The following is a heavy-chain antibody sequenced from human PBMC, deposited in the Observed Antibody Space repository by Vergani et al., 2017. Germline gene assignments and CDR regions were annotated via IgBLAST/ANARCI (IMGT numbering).Heavy chain of an antibody. CDR2: ISSSSSYT. Sequence: QVQLVESGGGLVKPGGSLRLSCAASGFTFSDYYMSWIRQAPGKGLEWVSYISSSSSYTNYADSVKGRFTISRDNAKNSLYLHMNSLRAEDTAVYYCARASYDYVWGSLSPWGQGTLVTVSS. J-gene: IGHJ5*02. CDR3: ARASYDYVWGSLSP. CDR1: GFTFSDYY. V-gene: IGHV3-11*06. D-gene: IGHD3-16*01.